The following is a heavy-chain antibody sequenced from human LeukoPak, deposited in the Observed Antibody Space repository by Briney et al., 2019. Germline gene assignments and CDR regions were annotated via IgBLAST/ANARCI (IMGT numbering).Heavy chain of an antibody. CDR1: GFTLSSFE. J-gene: IGHJ3*02. CDR2: ISISDSTI. V-gene: IGHV3-48*03. Sequence: GESLKISCAASGFTLSSFEMNWVRQAPGKGPGWVSYISISDSTISYADSVRGRFTISRDNARNSLYLQMNSLRAEGTAVYYCGRGGSSGYNYNAFDIWGQGTVVTVSS. CDR3: GRGGSSGYNYNAFDI. D-gene: IGHD3-22*01.